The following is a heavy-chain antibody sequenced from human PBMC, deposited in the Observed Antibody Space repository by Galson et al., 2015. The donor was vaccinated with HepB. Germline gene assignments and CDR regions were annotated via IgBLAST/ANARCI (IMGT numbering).Heavy chain of an antibody. CDR2: ISYSGST. CDR3: ARSYSTNPFFKY. Sequence: TLSLTCTISGGSINSGSYHWNWIRQRPGKGLEWIGHISYSGSTFYNPSLLGRLTMSVDTSKNQFSLKLTSVTAADTALYYCARSYSTNPFFKYWGQGTLATVSS. V-gene: IGHV4-31*03. D-gene: IGHD6-13*01. CDR1: GGSINSGSYH. J-gene: IGHJ4*02.